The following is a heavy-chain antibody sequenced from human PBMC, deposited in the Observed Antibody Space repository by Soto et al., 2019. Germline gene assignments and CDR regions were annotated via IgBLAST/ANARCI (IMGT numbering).Heavy chain of an antibody. CDR2: INHSGST. CDR3: ARGGGPYSSGWRKSFDY. V-gene: IGHV4-34*01. D-gene: IGHD6-19*01. Sequence: PSETLSLTCAVYGGSFSGYYWSWIRQPPGKGLEWIGEINHSGSTNYNPSLKSRVTISVDTSKNQFPLKLSSVAAADTAVYYCARGGGPYSSGWRKSFDYWGQGTLVTVSS. J-gene: IGHJ4*02. CDR1: GGSFSGYY.